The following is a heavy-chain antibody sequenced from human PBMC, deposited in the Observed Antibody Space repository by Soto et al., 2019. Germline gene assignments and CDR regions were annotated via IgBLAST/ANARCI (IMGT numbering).Heavy chain of an antibody. CDR2: IYYSGST. V-gene: IGHV4-59*01. J-gene: IGHJ4*02. D-gene: IGHD3-16*01. CDR1: GGSISSYY. Sequence: PSETLSLTCTVSGGSISSYYWSWIRQPPGKGLEWIGYIYYSGSTNYNPSLKSRVTISVDTSKNQFSLKLSSVTAADTAVYYCARARGGPAFDYWGQGTLVTVSS. CDR3: ARARGGPAFDY.